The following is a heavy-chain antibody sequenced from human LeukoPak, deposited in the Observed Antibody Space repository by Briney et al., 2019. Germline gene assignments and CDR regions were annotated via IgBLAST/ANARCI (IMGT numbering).Heavy chain of an antibody. D-gene: IGHD2-2*01. J-gene: IGHJ5*02. CDR3: ARQAGIVVVPASWGFDP. CDR1: GGSFSSYY. CDR2: LYYSGST. V-gene: IGHV4-59*08. Sequence: SETLSLTCTVSGGSFSSYYWSWIRQPPGQGLEWIGYLYYSGSTNYNPSLKSRVTISVDTSKNQFSLKLSSVTAADTAVYYCARQAGIVVVPASWGFDPWGQGTLVTVSS.